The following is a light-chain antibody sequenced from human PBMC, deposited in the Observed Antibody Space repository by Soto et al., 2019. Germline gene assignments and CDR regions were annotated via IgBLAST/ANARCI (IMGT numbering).Light chain of an antibody. CDR2: DTS. V-gene: IGKV3-11*01. CDR3: QQRSSWPT. Sequence: EIVLTQSPATLSLSPGERATLSCRASQSVSRYLAWYQQKPGQAPRLLIYDTSHRATGIPARFSGSGSRTDFTLTISSLEPEDFTVYYCQQRSSWPTFRGGTKVEIK. J-gene: IGKJ4*01. CDR1: QSVSRY.